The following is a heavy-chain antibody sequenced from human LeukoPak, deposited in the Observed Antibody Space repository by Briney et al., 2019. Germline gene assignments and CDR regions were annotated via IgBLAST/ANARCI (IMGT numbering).Heavy chain of an antibody. Sequence: LSGGSLRLSCAASSFTFSSHEMNWVRQAPGKGLEWVAYISGSGPGIYYADSVKGRFTISRDNAKDSLYLQLNSVRAEDTAVYYCARAFKTASGSWWFDAWGQGTLVTVSS. CDR3: ARAFKTASGSWWFDA. D-gene: IGHD2-21*02. V-gene: IGHV3-48*03. CDR2: ISGSGPGI. J-gene: IGHJ5*02. CDR1: SFTFSSHE.